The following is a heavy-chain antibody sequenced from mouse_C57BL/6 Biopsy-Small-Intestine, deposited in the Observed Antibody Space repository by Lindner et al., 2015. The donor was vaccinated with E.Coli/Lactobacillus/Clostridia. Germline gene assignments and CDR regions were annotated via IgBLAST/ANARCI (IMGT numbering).Heavy chain of an antibody. Sequence: SVKVSCKASGYTFTRYYIHWVRQAPGQGLEWMGWTNPARGDSSYAQKFQDRVTMSRDTSITTFYMELNSLRSDDTAVYYCARDSGRPGRYWYFDLWGRGTLVTVSS. CDR2: TNPARGDS. CDR1: GYTFTRYY. V-gene: IGHV1-66*01. J-gene: IGHJ1*01. D-gene: IGHD3-1*01. CDR3: ARDSGRPGRYWYFDL.